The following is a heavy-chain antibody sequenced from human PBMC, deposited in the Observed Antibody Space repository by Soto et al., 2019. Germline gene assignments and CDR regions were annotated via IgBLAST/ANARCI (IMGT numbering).Heavy chain of an antibody. CDR3: ARDDGWLTLAY. V-gene: IGHV3-21*06. J-gene: IGHJ4*02. Sequence: EVQLVESGGGPVKPGGSLRLSCAASGFAFNTYSMNWVRQAPGKGLEWVAFITRSSSYIYYADSVRGRFTLSRDNAKNSLYLQTHSLRAEETAIYYCARDDGWLTLAYWGQGTLVTVPS. CDR1: GFAFNTYS. CDR2: ITRSSSYI. D-gene: IGHD6-19*01.